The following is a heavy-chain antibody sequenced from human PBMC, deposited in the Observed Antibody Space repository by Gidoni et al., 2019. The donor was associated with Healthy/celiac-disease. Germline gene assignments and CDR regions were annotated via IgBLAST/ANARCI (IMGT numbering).Heavy chain of an antibody. J-gene: IGHJ3*02. D-gene: IGHD6-13*01. CDR2: ISSSSSYI. V-gene: IGHV3-21*01. CDR1: GFTFSSYS. Sequence: EVQLVESGGGLVKPGGSLRLSCAASGFTFSSYSMNWVRQAPGKGLEWVSSISSSSSYIYYADSVKGRFTISRDNAKNSLYLQMNSLRAEDTAVYYCARWQQLVDAFDIWGQGTMVTVSS. CDR3: ARWQQLVDAFDI.